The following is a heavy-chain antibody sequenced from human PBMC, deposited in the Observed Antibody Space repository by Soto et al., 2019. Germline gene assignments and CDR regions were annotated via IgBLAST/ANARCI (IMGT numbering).Heavy chain of an antibody. J-gene: IGHJ6*02. D-gene: IGHD1-26*01. CDR2: IYPGDSDT. CDR3: AIYGDSGSYGYYCMEV. V-gene: IGHV5-51*01. CDR1: GYSFPSCW. Sequence: GESLKISCKGSGYSFPSCWIGWVRQMTGKGLEWMVIIYPGDSDTSYIPSFQGQVTISADRSISTAYLQWSSLKASDTAMYYCAIYGDSGSYGYYCMEVWGQGTTVTVCS.